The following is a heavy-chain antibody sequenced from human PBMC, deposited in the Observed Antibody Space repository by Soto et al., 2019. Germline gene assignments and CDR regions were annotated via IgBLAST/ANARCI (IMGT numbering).Heavy chain of an antibody. J-gene: IGHJ5*02. CDR1: GFTFSSYA. V-gene: IGHV3-23*01. D-gene: IGHD1-26*01. Sequence: GGSLRLSCAASGFTFSSYAMSWVRQAPGKGLEWVSAISGSGGSTYYADSVKGRFTISRDNSKNTLYLQMNSLRAEDTAVYYCAKGTVGATEEGWFDPWGQGTLVTSPQ. CDR2: ISGSGGST. CDR3: AKGTVGATEEGWFDP.